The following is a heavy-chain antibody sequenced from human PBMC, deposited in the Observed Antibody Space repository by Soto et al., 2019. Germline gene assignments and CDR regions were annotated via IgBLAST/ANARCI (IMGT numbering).Heavy chain of an antibody. CDR1: GGSFSGYY. V-gene: IGHV4-34*01. CDR2: INHSGST. Sequence: PSETLSLTCAVYGGSFSGYYWSWIRQPPGKGLEWIGEINHSGSTNYNPSLKSRVTISVDTSKNQFSLKLSSVTAADTAVYYCARIGYCSGGSCGTPDYWGQGTLVTVSS. J-gene: IGHJ4*02. CDR3: ARIGYCSGGSCGTPDY. D-gene: IGHD2-15*01.